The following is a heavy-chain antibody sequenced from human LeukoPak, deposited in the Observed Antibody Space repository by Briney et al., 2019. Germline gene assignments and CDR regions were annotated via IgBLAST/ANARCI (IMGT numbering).Heavy chain of an antibody. CDR3: ARDQSLRYSSGSRGCDY. J-gene: IGHJ4*02. CDR2: IKQDGSEK. Sequence: GGSLRLSCAASGFTFSSYWMSWVRQAPGKGLEWVANIKQDGSEKYYVDSVKGRFTISRDNAKNSLYLQMNSLRAEDTAVYYCARDQSLRYSSGSRGCDYWGQGTLVTVSS. D-gene: IGHD6-19*01. CDR1: GFTFSSYW. V-gene: IGHV3-7*01.